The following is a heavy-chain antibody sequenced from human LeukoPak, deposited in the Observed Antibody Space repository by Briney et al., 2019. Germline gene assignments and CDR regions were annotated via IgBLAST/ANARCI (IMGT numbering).Heavy chain of an antibody. CDR2: IYHSGST. J-gene: IGHJ4*02. CDR1: GYSISSGYY. Sequence: SETLSLTCTVSGYSISSGYYWGWIRQPPGKGLEWIGSIYHSGSTYYNPSLKSRVTISVDTSKNQFSLKPSSVTAADTAVYYCARVSVGATRYYFDYWGQGTLVTVSS. D-gene: IGHD1-26*01. CDR3: ARVSVGATRYYFDY. V-gene: IGHV4-38-2*02.